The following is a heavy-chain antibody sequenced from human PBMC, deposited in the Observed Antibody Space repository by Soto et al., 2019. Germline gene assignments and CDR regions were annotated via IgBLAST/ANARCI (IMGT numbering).Heavy chain of an antibody. V-gene: IGHV3-74*01. Sequence: GGSLRLSCAGSGFTFISYWMHWVRQDPGKGLVWVSRLNKDGTIANYADAVKGRFTISRDNAKNTLFLQMNSLTAEDTGLYYCARGPFGWYAFEYWGKGPVVTVSS. CDR3: ARGPFGWYAFEY. J-gene: IGHJ4*02. CDR2: LNKDGTIA. D-gene: IGHD6-19*01. CDR1: GFTFISYW.